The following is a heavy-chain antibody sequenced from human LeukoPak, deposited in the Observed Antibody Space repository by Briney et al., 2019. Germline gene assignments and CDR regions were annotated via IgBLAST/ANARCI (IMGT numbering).Heavy chain of an antibody. V-gene: IGHV1-2*02. D-gene: IGHD2-15*01. J-gene: IGHJ4*02. CDR2: INPNSGGT. CDR1: GYTFTGYY. CDR3: ARAAVSGGRSDY. Sequence: ASVEVSCKASGYTFTGYYMHWVRQAPGQGLEWMGWINPNSGGTNYAQKFQGRVTMTRDTSISTAYMELSRLRSDDTAVYYCARAAVSGGRSDYWGQGTLVTVSS.